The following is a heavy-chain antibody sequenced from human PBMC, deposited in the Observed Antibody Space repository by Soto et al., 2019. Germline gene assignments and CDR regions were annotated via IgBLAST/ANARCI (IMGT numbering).Heavy chain of an antibody. D-gene: IGHD6-19*01. J-gene: IGHJ6*02. CDR3: AKGAVAGTQTSYYYYGMDV. CDR2: IIPIFGTV. V-gene: IGHV1-69*12. CDR1: GGTFRTYA. Sequence: QVQLLQSGAEVKKPGSSVRVSCEASGGTFRTYAISWVRQAPGQGLEWMGEIIPIFGTVNYAQKFQGRVTITADESTTTVYMDLRSLRSEETAVYYCAKGAVAGTQTSYYYYGMDVWGQGTTVTVSS.